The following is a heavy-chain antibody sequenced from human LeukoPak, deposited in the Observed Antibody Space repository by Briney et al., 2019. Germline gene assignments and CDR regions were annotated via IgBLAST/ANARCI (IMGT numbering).Heavy chain of an antibody. J-gene: IGHJ4*02. CDR2: ISAYNGNT. CDR3: ARDPPYYYDSSGYYFDY. CDR1: GYTFTSYG. V-gene: IGHV1-18*01. Sequence: ASVKVSCKASGYTFTSYGISWGRQAPGQGLEWMGWISAYNGNTNYAQKLQGRVTMTTDTSTSTAYMELRSLRSDDTAVYYCARDPPYYYDSSGYYFDYWGQGTLVTVSS. D-gene: IGHD3-22*01.